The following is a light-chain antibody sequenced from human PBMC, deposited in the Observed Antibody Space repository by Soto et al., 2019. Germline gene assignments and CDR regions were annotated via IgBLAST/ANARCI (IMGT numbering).Light chain of an antibody. Sequence: QSVLTQPPSVSGAPGQRVTISCTVSSSNIGAGYDVHWYQQRPGTAPKLLIFDNINRPSGVPDRFSGSKSGTSASLAITELQAEDEGDYYCQSYDSTLSARYVFGTGTKVTVL. CDR3: QSYDSTLSARYV. CDR1: SSNIGAGYD. J-gene: IGLJ1*01. V-gene: IGLV1-40*01. CDR2: DNI.